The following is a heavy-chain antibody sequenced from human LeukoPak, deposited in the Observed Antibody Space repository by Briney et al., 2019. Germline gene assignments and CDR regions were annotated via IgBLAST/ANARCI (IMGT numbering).Heavy chain of an antibody. J-gene: IGHJ4*02. D-gene: IGHD6-13*01. CDR1: GGSISSGDYY. CDR2: IYYSGST. CDR3: ARGSSWYDY. V-gene: IGHV4-30-4*01. Sequence: SETLSLTCTVSGGSISSGDYYWSWIRQPPGKGLEWIGYIYYSGSTYYNPSLKSRVTISVDTSKDQFSLKLNSVTAADTAVYYCARGSSWYDYWGQGTLVTVSS.